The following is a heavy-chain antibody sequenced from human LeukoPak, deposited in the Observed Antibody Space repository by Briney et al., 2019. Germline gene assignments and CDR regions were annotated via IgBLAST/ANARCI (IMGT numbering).Heavy chain of an antibody. Sequence: PGESLRISCEASGYTFTAYWIGWVRQMPGEGLEWVGVIFPGDSNTRYMPPFQGQVTIAADKYMSTAYLQWSSLKASDPAIYYCAREAYGSGEVWGQGTLVTVSS. CDR1: GYTFTAYW. J-gene: IGHJ4*02. CDR3: AREAYGSGEV. CDR2: IFPGDSNT. V-gene: IGHV5-51*03. D-gene: IGHD3-10*01.